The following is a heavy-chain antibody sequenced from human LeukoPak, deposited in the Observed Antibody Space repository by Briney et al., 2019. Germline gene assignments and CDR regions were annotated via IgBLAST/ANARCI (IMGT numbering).Heavy chain of an antibody. J-gene: IGHJ4*02. Sequence: PGGXLXXSCAASGFTFSSYAMSWVRQAPGKGVEWVSAISGSGGSTYYADSVKGRFTISRDNSKKALYVQMNSLRAEDTAVYYCAKGVGVSGTNRYDFDYWGQGTLVTVSS. CDR1: GFTFSSYA. CDR3: AKGVGVSGTNRYDFDY. V-gene: IGHV3-23*01. D-gene: IGHD3-16*02. CDR2: ISGSGGST.